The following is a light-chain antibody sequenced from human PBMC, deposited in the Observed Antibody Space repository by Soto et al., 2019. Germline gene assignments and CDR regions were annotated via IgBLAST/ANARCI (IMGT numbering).Light chain of an antibody. Sequence: EIVMTPSPATLSVSPGERATLSCRASQRVSSNLAWYQQKAGQAPRPLIYGASTRATGIPARFSGSGSGTEFTLTISSLQSEDFSVYYCQQYNNWRPWTFGQGTKVEIK. CDR2: GAS. CDR1: QRVSSN. J-gene: IGKJ1*01. CDR3: QQYNNWRPWT. V-gene: IGKV3-15*01.